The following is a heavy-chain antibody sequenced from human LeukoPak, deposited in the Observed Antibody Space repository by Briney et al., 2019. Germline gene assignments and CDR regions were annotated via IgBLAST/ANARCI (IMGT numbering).Heavy chain of an antibody. J-gene: IGHJ6*03. CDR3: ARKPSEYTYSQGSYMDV. D-gene: IGHD5-18*01. V-gene: IGHV3-21*01. CDR1: GFTFSSYS. CDR2: TSSSGTYM. Sequence: GGSLRLSCAASGFTFSSYSMHWVRQAPGKGLEWVSTTSSSGTYMYYADSVKGRFTISRDNAKNSLYLQMNGLTAEDTAVYYCARKPSEYTYSQGSYMDVWGKGTTVTVSS.